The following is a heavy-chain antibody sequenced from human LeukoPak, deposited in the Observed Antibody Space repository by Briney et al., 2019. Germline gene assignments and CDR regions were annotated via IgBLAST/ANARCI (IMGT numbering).Heavy chain of an antibody. Sequence: QPGRSLRLSCAASGFTFSSYGMHWVRQAPGKGLEWVAVIWYDGSNKYYADSVKGRFTISRDNSKNTLYLQMNSLRAEDTAVYYCAKGGEPVITFGGVIVIPYFDYWGQGTLVTVSP. CDR1: GFTFSSYG. J-gene: IGHJ4*02. V-gene: IGHV3-33*06. D-gene: IGHD3-16*02. CDR2: IWYDGSNK. CDR3: AKGGEPVITFGGVIVIPYFDY.